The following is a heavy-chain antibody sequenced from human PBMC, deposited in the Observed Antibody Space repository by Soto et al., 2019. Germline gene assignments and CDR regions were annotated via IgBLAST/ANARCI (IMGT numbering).Heavy chain of an antibody. Sequence: QVQLVESGGGVVQPGRSLRLSCAASGFTFSSYGMHWVRQAPGKGLEWVAVIWYDGSNKYYADSMKGRFTISRDNSKNTLYLQMNSLRAEDTAVYYCARVDGGYSYGHFDYWGQGTLVTVSS. V-gene: IGHV3-33*01. D-gene: IGHD5-18*01. CDR3: ARVDGGYSYGHFDY. J-gene: IGHJ4*02. CDR1: GFTFSSYG. CDR2: IWYDGSNK.